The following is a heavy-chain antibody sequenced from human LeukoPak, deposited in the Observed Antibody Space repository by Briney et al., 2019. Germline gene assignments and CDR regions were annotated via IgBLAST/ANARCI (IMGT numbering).Heavy chain of an antibody. V-gene: IGHV3-15*01. CDR2: IKSKTDGGTT. CDR3: TTGCSSTSCQPDY. CDR1: GFTFSNAW. D-gene: IGHD2-2*01. J-gene: IGHJ4*02. Sequence: GGSLRLSRAASGFTFSNAWMSWVRQAPGKGLEWVGRIKSKTDGGTTDYAAPVKGRFTISRDDSKNTLYLQMNSLKTEDTAVYYCTTGCSSTSCQPDYWGQGTLVTVSS.